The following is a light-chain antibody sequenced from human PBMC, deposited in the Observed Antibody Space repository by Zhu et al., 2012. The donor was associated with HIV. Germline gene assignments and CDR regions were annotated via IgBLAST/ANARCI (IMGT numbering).Light chain of an antibody. CDR1: QSVSSF. J-gene: IGKJ4*01. CDR2: DAS. V-gene: IGKV3-11*01. CDR3: QQRINWPLT. Sequence: IVLTQSPATLSLSPRERATLSCRASQSVSSFLAWYQQKPGQAPRLLIYDASKRATGIPARFSGSGSGTDFTLTISSLEPEDFALYYCQQRINWPLTFGGGTKVEIK.